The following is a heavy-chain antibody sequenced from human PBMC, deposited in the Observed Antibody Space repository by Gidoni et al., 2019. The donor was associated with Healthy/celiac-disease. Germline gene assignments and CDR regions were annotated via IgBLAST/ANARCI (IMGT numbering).Heavy chain of an antibody. J-gene: IGHJ4*02. V-gene: IGHV4-39*07. CDR3: AGDERITIL. D-gene: IGHD3-9*01. CDR2: IYYSAST. CDR1: GGSISSSSYY. Sequence: QLQLQEAGPGRVKPSETLSLTCPVSGGSISSSSYYWGWIRQPPGTGLEWYGSIYYSASTYYNPFLTSRVTISVDTSQNQFSLKLSSVTAADTAVYYCAGDERITILWGQGTLVTVSS.